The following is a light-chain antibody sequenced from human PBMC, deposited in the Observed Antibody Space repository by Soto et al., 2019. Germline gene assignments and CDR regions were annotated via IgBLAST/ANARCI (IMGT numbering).Light chain of an antibody. CDR3: LQESNYPLT. Sequence: IQMTQSPSSLSATVGDKVTNTFRASQGVKDDVSWDQQKPGKVPKLLIYSASTLQSGVPSRFSGSGSGTDFTLTISGLQPEDFATYYCLQESNYPLTFGGGTKVDIK. J-gene: IGKJ4*01. CDR2: SAS. CDR1: QGVKDD. V-gene: IGKV1-6*01.